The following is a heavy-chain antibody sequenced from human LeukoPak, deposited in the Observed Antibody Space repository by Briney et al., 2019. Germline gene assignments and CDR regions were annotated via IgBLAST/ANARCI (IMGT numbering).Heavy chain of an antibody. CDR2: IKQDGSEK. CDR1: GFTFSSYW. Sequence: GGSLRLSCAASGFTFSSYWMSWVRQAPGKGLERVANIKQDGSEKYYVDSVKGRFTISRDNAKNSLYLQMNSLRAEDTAVYHCARESAYSGYDCWGQGTLVTVSS. D-gene: IGHD5-12*01. CDR3: ARESAYSGYDC. V-gene: IGHV3-7*03. J-gene: IGHJ4*02.